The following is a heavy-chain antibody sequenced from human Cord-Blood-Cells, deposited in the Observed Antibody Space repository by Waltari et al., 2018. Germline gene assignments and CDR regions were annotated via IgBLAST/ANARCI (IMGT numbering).Heavy chain of an antibody. CDR2: ISSSSSTI. Sequence: EVQLVESGGGLVQPGGSLRLSCAASGFTFSSYSMNWFRQAPGKGLEWVSYISSSSSTIYYADAGKGRFTISRDNAKNSLYLQMNSLRDEDTAVYYWASSSSGWGFVDYWGQGTLVTVSS. J-gene: IGHJ4*02. CDR3: ASSSSGWGFVDY. D-gene: IGHD3-10*01. V-gene: IGHV3-48*02. CDR1: GFTFSSYS.